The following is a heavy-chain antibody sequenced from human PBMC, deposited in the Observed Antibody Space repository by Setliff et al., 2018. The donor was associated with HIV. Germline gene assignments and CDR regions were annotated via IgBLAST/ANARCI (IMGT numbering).Heavy chain of an antibody. D-gene: IGHD3-22*01. Sequence: GASVKVSCKASGYTFTSYGISWVRQAPGQGLEWMGWISGYNGNTNYAQKLQGRVTMTTDTSTSTAYMELTGLRSDDTAAYYCARDDSSGYYPSWAFDIWSQGTMVTVSS. V-gene: IGHV1-18*01. CDR2: ISGYNGNT. CDR3: ARDDSSGYYPSWAFDI. CDR1: GYTFTSYG. J-gene: IGHJ3*02.